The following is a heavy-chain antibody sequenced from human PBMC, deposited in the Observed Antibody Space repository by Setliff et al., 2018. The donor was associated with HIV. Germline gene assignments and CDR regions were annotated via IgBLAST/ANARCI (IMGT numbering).Heavy chain of an antibody. V-gene: IGHV4-59*01. CDR2: IDHSGYT. CDR1: GVSISSYY. D-gene: IGHD5-18*01. CDR3: VRGGYRDGYDY. J-gene: IGHJ4*02. Sequence: PSETLSLTCGVSGVSISSYYWSWIRQPPGKRLEWIGYIDHSGYTTYNPSLKSRVTISLDTSKNQVSLKLSPVAAADTAVYYCVRGGYRDGYDYWGQGTLVTVSS.